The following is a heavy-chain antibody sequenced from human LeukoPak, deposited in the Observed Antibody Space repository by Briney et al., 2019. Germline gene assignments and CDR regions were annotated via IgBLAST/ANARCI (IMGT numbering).Heavy chain of an antibody. CDR2: ISYDGSNK. CDR3: ARGSSPQHH. V-gene: IGHV3-30-3*01. CDR1: GFTFSSYA. Sequence: GGSLRLSCAASGFTFSSYAMHWVRQAPGKGLEWVAVISYDGSNKYYADSVKGRFTISRDNSKNTLYLQMNSLRAEDTAVYYCARGSSPQHHWGQGTLVTVSS. D-gene: IGHD6-19*01. J-gene: IGHJ5*02.